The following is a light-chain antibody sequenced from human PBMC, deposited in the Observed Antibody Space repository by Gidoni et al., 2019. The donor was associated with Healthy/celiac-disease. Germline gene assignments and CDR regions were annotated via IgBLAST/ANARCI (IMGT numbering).Light chain of an antibody. V-gene: IGLV1-40*01. CDR1: RSNIGAGYA. CDR2: GNS. J-gene: IGLJ3*02. CDR3: QSYDSSLSGSV. Sequence: QSVLTQPPSVSEAPGQRVTLSCTGSRSNIGAGYAVHWYQQLPGTAPKLLIYGNSNRPSGVPDRFSGSKSGTSASLAITGLQAEDEADYYCQSYDSSLSGSVFGGGTKLTVL.